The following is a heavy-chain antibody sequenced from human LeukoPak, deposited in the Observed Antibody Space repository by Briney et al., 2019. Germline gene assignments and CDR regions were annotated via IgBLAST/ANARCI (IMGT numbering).Heavy chain of an antibody. CDR3: ARPITMVRGVIGLGY. CDR1: GYTFTSYY. Sequence: ASVKVSCKASGYTFTSYYMHWVRQAPGQGLEWMGIINPSGGGTSYAQKFQGRVTVTRDTSTSTVYMELSSLRSDDTAVYYCARPITMVRGVIGLGYWGQGTLVTVSS. J-gene: IGHJ4*02. V-gene: IGHV1-46*01. D-gene: IGHD3-10*01. CDR2: INPSGGGT.